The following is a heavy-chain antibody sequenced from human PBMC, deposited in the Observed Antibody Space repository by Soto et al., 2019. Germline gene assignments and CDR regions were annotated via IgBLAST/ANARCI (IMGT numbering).Heavy chain of an antibody. CDR1: GGSISSGGYS. J-gene: IGHJ5*02. CDR3: ARIPGTFGSGSENWFDP. CDR2: IYHSGST. D-gene: IGHD3-10*01. V-gene: IGHV4-30-2*01. Sequence: SETLSLTCAVSGGSISSGGYSWSWIRQPPGKGLEWIGYIYHSGSTYYNPSLKSRVTISVDRSKNQFSLKLSSVTAADTAVYYCARIPGTFGSGSENWFDPWGQGTLVTVSS.